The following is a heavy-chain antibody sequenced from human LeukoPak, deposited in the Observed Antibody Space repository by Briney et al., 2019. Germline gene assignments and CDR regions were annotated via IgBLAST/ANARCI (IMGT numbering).Heavy chain of an antibody. CDR2: ISRSSSYI. V-gene: IGHV3-21*01. Sequence: GGSLRLSCAAYGFTFSSHSMNWVRQAPGKGLEWVSCISRSSSYIYYADSVKGRFTISRDNAKNSLYLQMNSLRAEDTAVYYCARVPGEELSNSRLRADYYYYVDVWGKGTTVTVSS. J-gene: IGHJ6*03. D-gene: IGHD3-16*01. CDR1: GFTFSSHS. CDR3: ARVPGEELSNSRLRADYYYYVDV.